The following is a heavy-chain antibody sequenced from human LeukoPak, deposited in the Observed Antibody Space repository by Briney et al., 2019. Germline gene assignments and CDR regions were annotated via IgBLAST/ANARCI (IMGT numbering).Heavy chain of an antibody. CDR3: ARNAYCDDSSCYAWFDP. V-gene: IGHV1-2*02. Sequence: ASVKVSCKASGYTFTGYYMHWVRQAPGQGLEWTGWINPNSGGTNYAQKFQGRVTMTRDTSISTAYMELSSLRSDDTAVYYCARNAYCDDSSCYAWFDPWGQGTLVTVSP. CDR1: GYTFTGYY. CDR2: INPNSGGT. J-gene: IGHJ5*02. D-gene: IGHD2-2*01.